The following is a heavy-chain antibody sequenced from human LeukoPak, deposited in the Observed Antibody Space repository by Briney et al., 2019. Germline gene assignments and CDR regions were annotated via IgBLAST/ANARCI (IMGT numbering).Heavy chain of an antibody. Sequence: PGGSLRLSCAASGFTFSSYSMNWVRQAPGKGLGRVSSISSSSSYIYYADSVKGRFTISRDNAKNSLYLQMNSLRAEDTAVYYCARNRYSGSYYYYYGMDVWGQGTTVTVSS. V-gene: IGHV3-21*01. J-gene: IGHJ6*02. D-gene: IGHD1-26*01. CDR1: GFTFSSYS. CDR2: ISSSSSYI. CDR3: ARNRYSGSYYYYYGMDV.